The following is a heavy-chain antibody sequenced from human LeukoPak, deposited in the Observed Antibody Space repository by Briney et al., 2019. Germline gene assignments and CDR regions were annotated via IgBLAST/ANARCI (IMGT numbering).Heavy chain of an antibody. CDR3: AKDPIRGVRPYYFSS. CDR1: GFTFSSYG. V-gene: IGHV3-30*02. CDR2: IHYDGSNK. Sequence: PGGSLRLSCAASGFTFSSYGMQWVRQAPGKGLERVAFIHYDGSNKYYANSVKGRFTISRDNSKNTLYLHMSSLRAEDTAVYYCAKDPIRGVRPYYFSSWGQGTLVTVSS. J-gene: IGHJ4*02. D-gene: IGHD3-10*01.